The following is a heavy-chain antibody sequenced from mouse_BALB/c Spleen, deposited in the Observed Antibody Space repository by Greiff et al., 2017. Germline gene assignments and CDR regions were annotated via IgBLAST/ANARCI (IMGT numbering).Heavy chain of an antibody. V-gene: IGHV7-3*02. CDR1: GFTFTDYY. CDR2: IRNKANGYTT. Sequence: EVQGVESGGGLVQPGGSLRLSCATSGFTFTDYYMSWVRQPPGKALEWLGFIRNKANGYTTEYSASVKGRFTISRDNSTSILYLQMNTLRAEDSATYYCARDGGFAYWGQGTLVTVSA. CDR3: ARDGGFAY. J-gene: IGHJ3*01.